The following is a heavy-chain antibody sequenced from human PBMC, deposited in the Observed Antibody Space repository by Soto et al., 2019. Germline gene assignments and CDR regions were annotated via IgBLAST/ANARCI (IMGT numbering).Heavy chain of an antibody. Sequence: ASVKVSCKASGYTFTGHYMHWVRQAPGQGLEWMGWINPNSGGTNYAQKFQGRVTMTRDTSISTAYMELSRLRSDDTAVYYCARVPSRGGYGRVFDYWGQGTLVTV. D-gene: IGHD5-12*01. CDR3: ARVPSRGGYGRVFDY. CDR2: INPNSGGT. V-gene: IGHV1-2*02. J-gene: IGHJ4*02. CDR1: GYTFTGHY.